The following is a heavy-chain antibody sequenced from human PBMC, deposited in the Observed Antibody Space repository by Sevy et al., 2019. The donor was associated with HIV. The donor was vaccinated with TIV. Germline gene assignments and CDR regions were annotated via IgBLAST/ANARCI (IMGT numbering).Heavy chain of an antibody. J-gene: IGHJ3*02. V-gene: IGHV3-74*01. CDR2: INSDGSST. CDR1: GFTFSSYW. D-gene: IGHD2-15*01. CDR3: ARRTLGGWELLGSFDI. Sequence: GGSLRLSCAASGFTFSSYWMHWVHQAPGKGLVWVSRINSDGSSTLYAYSVKGRFTISRDNAKNTLYLQMNSLRADDTAVYYCARRTLGGWELLGSFDIWGQGTMVTVSS.